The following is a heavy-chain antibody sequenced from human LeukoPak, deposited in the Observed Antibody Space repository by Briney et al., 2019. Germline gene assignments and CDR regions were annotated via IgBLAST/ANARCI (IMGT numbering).Heavy chain of an antibody. Sequence: SETLSLTCTVSGGSISGSSYYWGWIRQPPGKGLEWIGSIYYSGSTNYNPSLKSRVTISVDTSKNQFSLKLSSVTAADTAVYYCAGRDILTGYDPFDYWGQGTLVTVSS. CDR1: GGSISGSSYY. J-gene: IGHJ4*02. D-gene: IGHD3-9*01. CDR3: AGRDILTGYDPFDY. CDR2: IYYSGST. V-gene: IGHV4-39*07.